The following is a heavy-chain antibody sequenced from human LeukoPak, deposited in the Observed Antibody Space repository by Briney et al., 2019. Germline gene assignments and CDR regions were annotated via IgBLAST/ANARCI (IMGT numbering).Heavy chain of an antibody. CDR2: ISGSGGGT. CDR3: AGYFCSGGSCYRYFDY. J-gene: IGHJ4*02. V-gene: IGHV3-23*01. D-gene: IGHD2-15*01. CDR1: GFTFSSYA. Sequence: GGSLRLSCAASGFTFSSYAMSWVRQPPGKGLEWVSIISGSGGGTYYADSVKGRFTISRDNSKNTLYLQMNSLRPEDTAVYYCAGYFCSGGSCYRYFDYWGQGTLVTVSS.